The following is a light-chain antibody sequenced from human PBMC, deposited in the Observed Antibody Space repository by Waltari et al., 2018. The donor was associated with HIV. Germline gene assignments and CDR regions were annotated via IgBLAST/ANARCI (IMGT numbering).Light chain of an antibody. J-gene: IGLJ2*01. CDR3: SSFANRDGFYVL. Sequence: QSALTQPPSASGSPGQSVTLSCTGTNSDIGTYDYVPSYQQHPCKAPKLVISEVTKRPSGVSDRFSGSKSGNTAFLTVSGLQAEDEADYYCSSFANRDGFYVLFGGGTRLTVL. V-gene: IGLV2-8*01. CDR2: EVT. CDR1: NSDIGTYDY.